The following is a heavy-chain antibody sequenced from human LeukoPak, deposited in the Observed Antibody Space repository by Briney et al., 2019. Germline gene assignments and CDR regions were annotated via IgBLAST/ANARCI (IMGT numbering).Heavy chain of an antibody. V-gene: IGHV1-3*01. Sequence: ASVKVSCKASGYTFSSYAMHWVRQAPGQRLEWMGWINAGRGNTKYSQKFQGRITITRDTPASTAYMELSSLRSEDTAMYYCARDHYDFWSGYPNYSFDYWGQGTLVTVSS. D-gene: IGHD3-3*01. CDR1: GYTFSSYA. J-gene: IGHJ4*02. CDR3: ARDHYDFWSGYPNYSFDY. CDR2: INAGRGNT.